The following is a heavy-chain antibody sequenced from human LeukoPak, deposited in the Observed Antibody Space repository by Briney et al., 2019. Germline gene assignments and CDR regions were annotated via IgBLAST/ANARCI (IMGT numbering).Heavy chain of an antibody. CDR1: GGSISSHY. V-gene: IGHV4-59*11. J-gene: IGHJ4*02. D-gene: IGHD1-26*01. CDR2: IHHSGST. Sequence: SETLSLTCTVSGGSISSHYWTWIRQPPGKGLGWIGYIHHSGSTNYNPSLKSRVTISLDTSKSQFSLKMTSVTAADTAAYYCAREGSRWVDFEFWGQGTLVTVSS. CDR3: AREGSRWVDFEF.